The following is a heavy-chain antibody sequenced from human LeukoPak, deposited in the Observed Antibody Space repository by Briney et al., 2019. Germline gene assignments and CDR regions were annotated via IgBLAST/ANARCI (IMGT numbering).Heavy chain of an antibody. J-gene: IGHJ3*01. V-gene: IGHV1-18*01. D-gene: IGHD6-19*01. CDR1: GYTLTSTG. Sequence: ASVKVSCTASGYTLTSTGICWVRQAPGQGLEWMGWVSAYNGNTNYAQKFQGRVTMTTDTSTTTAYMELRSLRSDDTAVYFCARDAPQWRNAFDSWGQGTMVTVSS. CDR3: ARDAPQWRNAFDS. CDR2: VSAYNGNT.